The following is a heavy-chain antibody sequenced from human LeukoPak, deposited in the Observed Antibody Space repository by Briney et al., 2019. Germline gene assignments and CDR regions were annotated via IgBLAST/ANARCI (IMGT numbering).Heavy chain of an antibody. Sequence: SETLSLTCSVSGGSIGTSYWSWIRQPPGKGLEWIGYIYYNGATNYNPSLKTRVTISVDTSKNQFSLKLSSVTAADTAVYYCARDADDPSANDRWFDPWGQGTLVTVSS. J-gene: IGHJ5*02. CDR1: GGSIGTSY. D-gene: IGHD2-15*01. CDR3: ARDADDPSANDRWFDP. CDR2: IYYNGAT. V-gene: IGHV4-59*12.